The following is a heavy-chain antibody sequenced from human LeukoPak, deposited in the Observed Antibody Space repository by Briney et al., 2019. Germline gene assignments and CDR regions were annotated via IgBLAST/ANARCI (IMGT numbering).Heavy chain of an antibody. CDR3: ARDPTGDFGGNYFDY. CDR1: GFTFSSYS. Sequence: PGGSLRLSCAASGFTFSSYSMNWVRQAPGKGLEWVSSISSSSSYIYYADSVKGRFTISRDNAKNSLYLQMNSLSAEDTAVYYCARDPTGDFGGNYFDYWGQGTLVTVSS. J-gene: IGHJ4*02. D-gene: IGHD7-27*01. CDR2: ISSSSSYI. V-gene: IGHV3-21*01.